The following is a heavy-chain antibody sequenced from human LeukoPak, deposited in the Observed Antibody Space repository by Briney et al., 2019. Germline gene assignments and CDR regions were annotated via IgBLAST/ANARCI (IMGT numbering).Heavy chain of an antibody. D-gene: IGHD2-15*01. CDR2: IIPIFGTA. CDR1: GYTFTSYA. V-gene: IGHV1-69*13. Sequence: SVKVSCTASGYTFTSYAISWVRQAPGQGLEWMGGIIPIFGTANYAQKFQGRVTITADESTSTAYMELSSLRSEDTAVYYCARDRRSGGSCYSVGLCWFDPWGQGALVTVSS. J-gene: IGHJ5*02. CDR3: ARDRRSGGSCYSVGLCWFDP.